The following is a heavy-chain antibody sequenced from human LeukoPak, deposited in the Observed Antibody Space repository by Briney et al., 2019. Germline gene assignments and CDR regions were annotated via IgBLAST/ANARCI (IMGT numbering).Heavy chain of an antibody. V-gene: IGHV3-30*02. Sequence: GGSLRLSCAASGFTFSSYGMHWVRQAPGKGLEWVSFIRYDGSNKYYADSVKGRFTLYRDISRNTLYLQMNSLRADDTAVYYCAKAGAMILQHYFDYWGQGTLVTVSS. D-gene: IGHD3-22*01. CDR1: GFTFSSYG. CDR2: IRYDGSNK. J-gene: IGHJ4*02. CDR3: AKAGAMILQHYFDY.